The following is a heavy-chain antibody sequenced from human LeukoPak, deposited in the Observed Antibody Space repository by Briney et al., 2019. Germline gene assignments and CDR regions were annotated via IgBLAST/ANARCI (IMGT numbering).Heavy chain of an antibody. CDR2: IYYSGST. D-gene: IGHD2-15*01. V-gene: IGHV4-30-4*01. J-gene: IGHJ3*02. CDR1: GGSISCGDYY. CDR3: ARGGSGNSGWAAFDI. Sequence: SETLSLTCTVSGGSISCGDYYWSWIRQPPGKGLEWIGYIYYSGSTYYKPSLKSRLTISVDTSKNQFSLKLSSVTAADTAVYYCARGGSGNSGWAAFDIWGQGTMVTVSS.